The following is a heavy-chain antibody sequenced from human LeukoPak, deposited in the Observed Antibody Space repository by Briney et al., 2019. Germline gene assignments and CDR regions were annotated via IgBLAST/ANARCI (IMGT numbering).Heavy chain of an antibody. V-gene: IGHV3-23*01. Sequence: GGSLRLSCAASGFTFRSYAMTWVRQAPGKGLESVSIISGSGDTTYYADSVSGRFTISRDNSKNTLYLQMDSLRAEDTAVYYCAREGIVGSTRDYWGQGTLVTVSS. CDR3: AREGIVGSTRDY. CDR2: ISGSGDTT. D-gene: IGHD1-26*01. J-gene: IGHJ4*02. CDR1: GFTFRSYA.